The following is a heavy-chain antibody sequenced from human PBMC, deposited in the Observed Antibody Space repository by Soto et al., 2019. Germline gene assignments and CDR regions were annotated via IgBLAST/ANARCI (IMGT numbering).Heavy chain of an antibody. CDR1: GGSFSGYY. Sequence: SETLSLTCAVYGGSFSGYYWSWIRQPPGKGLEWIGEINHSGSTNYNPSLKSRVTISVDTSKNQFSLKLSSVTAADTAVYYCTGRCSSTSCYIGYYYMDVWGKGTTVTVSS. CDR3: TGRCSSTSCYIGYYYMDV. V-gene: IGHV4-34*01. CDR2: INHSGST. J-gene: IGHJ6*03. D-gene: IGHD2-2*02.